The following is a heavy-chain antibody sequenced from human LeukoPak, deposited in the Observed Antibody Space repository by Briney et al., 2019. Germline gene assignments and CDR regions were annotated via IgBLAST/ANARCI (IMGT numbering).Heavy chain of an antibody. CDR2: ISGYNGNT. V-gene: IGHV1-18*01. D-gene: IGHD5-24*01. J-gene: IGHJ4*02. CDR1: GYTFTSYG. CDR3: ASGGRDGYNFGY. Sequence: ASVKVSCKASGYTFTSYGISWVRQAPGEGLEGMGWISGYNGNTNYAQKLQGRVTMTTDTPTSTAYMELRSLRSDDTAVYYCASGGRDGYNFGYWGQGTLVTVSS.